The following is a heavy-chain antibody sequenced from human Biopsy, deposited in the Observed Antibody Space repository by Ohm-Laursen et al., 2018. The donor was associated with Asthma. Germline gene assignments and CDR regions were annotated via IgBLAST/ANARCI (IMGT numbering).Heavy chain of an antibody. V-gene: IGHV5-51*01. CDR1: GYIFTSYW. CDR2: IFPGDSDT. CDR3: ARLAYGSGSFFDF. D-gene: IGHD3-10*01. J-gene: IGHJ4*02. Sequence: RESLRISCKVSGYIFTSYWIGWVRQMPGKGLEWMGIIFPGDSDTIYSPSFQGQVTISADKSISTAYLQWSSLKASDTAIYYCARLAYGSGSFFDFWGQGTLVTVAS.